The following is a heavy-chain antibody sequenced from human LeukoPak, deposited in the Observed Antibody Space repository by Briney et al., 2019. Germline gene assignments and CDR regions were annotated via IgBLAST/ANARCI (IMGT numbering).Heavy chain of an antibody. D-gene: IGHD3-22*01. CDR1: GFTFSDYY. J-gene: IGHJ3*02. V-gene: IGHV3-11*04. CDR3: ARDRGSTYYYDSSVDAFDI. Sequence: PGGSLRLSCAASGFTFSDYYMSWIRQAPGKGLEWVSYISSSGSTIYYADSVKGRFTISRDNAKNSLYLQMNSLRAEDTAVYYCARDRGSTYYYDSSVDAFDIWGQGTMVTVSS. CDR2: ISSSGSTI.